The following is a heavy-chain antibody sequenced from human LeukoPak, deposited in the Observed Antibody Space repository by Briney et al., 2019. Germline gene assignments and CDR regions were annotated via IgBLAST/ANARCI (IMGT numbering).Heavy chain of an antibody. J-gene: IGHJ5*02. CDR1: GGSISSGSYY. V-gene: IGHV4-61*02. CDR3: ARCPSPGWFDP. CDR2: IYTSGST. Sequence: PSQTLSLTCTVSGGSISSGSYYWSWIRQPAGKGLEWIGRIYTSGSTNYNPSLKSRVTISVDTSKNQFSLKLSSVTAADTAVYYCARCPSPGWFDPWGQGTLVTVSS.